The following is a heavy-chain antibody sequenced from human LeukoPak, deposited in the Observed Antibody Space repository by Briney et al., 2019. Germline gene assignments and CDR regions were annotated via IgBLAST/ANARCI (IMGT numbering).Heavy chain of an antibody. J-gene: IGHJ4*02. D-gene: IGHD6-6*01. CDR3: AKGDSSSSPFDY. CDR1: GFSFDTYG. CDR2: ISWNSGSI. Sequence: GGSLRLSCAASGFSFDTYGMHWVRQAPGKGLDWVSGISWNSGSIGYADSVKGRFTISRDNAKNSLYLQMNSLRAEDTALYYCAKGDSSSSPFDYWGQGTLVTVSS. V-gene: IGHV3-9*01.